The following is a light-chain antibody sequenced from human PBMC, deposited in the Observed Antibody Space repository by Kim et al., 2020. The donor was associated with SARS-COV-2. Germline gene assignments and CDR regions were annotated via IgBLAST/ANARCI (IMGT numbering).Light chain of an antibody. CDR1: SLRTYY. CDR3: NSRDSNDYVV. J-gene: IGLJ2*01. CDR2: GKD. V-gene: IGLV3-19*01. Sequence: SSELTQDPAVSVALGQTVRITCQGDSLRTYYATWYQQKPGLAPKVVIYGKDNRPSGVPDRFSGSSSGNTAYLTITGTQAGDEADYYCNSRDSNDYVVFGGGTKVTVL.